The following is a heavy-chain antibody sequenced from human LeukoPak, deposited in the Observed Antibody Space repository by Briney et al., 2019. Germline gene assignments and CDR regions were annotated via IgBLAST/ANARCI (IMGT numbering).Heavy chain of an antibody. CDR2: ISTYNDDR. V-gene: IGHV1-3*04. Sequence: ASVKVSCKASGYTFTTYAIHWVRQAPGQRLEWMGWISTYNDDRKYSPKFQGTVTITTDTSATTAYLELSSLRSKDTAVYYCATVRPKLRYFDWPPDYWGQGTLVTVSS. CDR3: ATVRPKLRYFDWPPDY. CDR1: GYTFTTYA. D-gene: IGHD3-9*01. J-gene: IGHJ4*02.